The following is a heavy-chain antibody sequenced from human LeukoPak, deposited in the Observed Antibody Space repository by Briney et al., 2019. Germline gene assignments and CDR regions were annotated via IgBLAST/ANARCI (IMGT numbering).Heavy chain of an antibody. CDR2: INHSGST. Sequence: SSETLSLTCAVYGGSFSGYYWSWIRQPPGKGLEWIGEINHSGSTNYNPSLKSRVTISVDTSKNQFSLKLSSVTAADTAVYYCARDRGDYARDAFDIWGQGTMVTVSS. D-gene: IGHD4-17*01. V-gene: IGHV4-34*01. J-gene: IGHJ3*02. CDR1: GGSFSGYY. CDR3: ARDRGDYARDAFDI.